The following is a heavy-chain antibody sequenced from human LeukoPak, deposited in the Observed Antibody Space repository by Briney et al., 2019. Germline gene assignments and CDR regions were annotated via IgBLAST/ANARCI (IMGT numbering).Heavy chain of an antibody. J-gene: IGHJ4*02. Sequence: SETLSLTCTVSGGSISNYYWSWVRQPAGRGLEWIGRFYTRESTNYNPSLKSRVTMSVDTSKNQFSLKLNSVTAADTAVYYCATGDDFWSAYYSRWGPGILVTVSS. CDR2: FYTREST. D-gene: IGHD3-3*01. CDR3: ATGDDFWSAYYSR. CDR1: GGSISNYY. V-gene: IGHV4-4*07.